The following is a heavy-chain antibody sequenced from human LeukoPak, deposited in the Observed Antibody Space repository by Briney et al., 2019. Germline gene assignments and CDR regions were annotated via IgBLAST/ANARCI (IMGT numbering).Heavy chain of an antibody. CDR3: ARHPRDYYMDV. CDR2: IYYSGST. Sequence: PSETLSLTCTVSGGSIGSSSYYWGWIRQPPGKGLEWIGSIYYSGSTYYNPSLKSRVTISVDTSKNQFSLKLSSVTAADTAVYYCARHPRDYYMDVWGKGTTVTISS. J-gene: IGHJ6*03. V-gene: IGHV4-39*01. CDR1: GGSIGSSSYY.